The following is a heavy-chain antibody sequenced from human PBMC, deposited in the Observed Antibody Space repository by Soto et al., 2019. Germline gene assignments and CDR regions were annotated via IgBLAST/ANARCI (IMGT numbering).Heavy chain of an antibody. CDR1: GFTFSSYG. J-gene: IGHJ6*02. V-gene: IGHV3-33*01. D-gene: IGHD4-17*01. CDR3: ARDLGVTTLLVYYYGMDV. CDR2: IWYDGSNK. Sequence: GGSLRLSCAASGFTFSSYGMHWVRQAPGKGLEWVAVIWYDGSNKYYADSVKGRFTISRDNSKNTLYLQMNSLRAEDTAVYYCARDLGVTTLLVYYYGMDVWGQGTTVTVSS.